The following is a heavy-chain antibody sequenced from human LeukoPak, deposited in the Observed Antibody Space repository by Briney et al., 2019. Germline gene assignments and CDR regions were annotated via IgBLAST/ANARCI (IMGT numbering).Heavy chain of an antibody. Sequence: PGGSLRLSCAASGFTFSSYEMNWVRQAPGKGLEWVSYISSSGSTIYYADSVKGRFTISRDNSKNTLYLQMNSLRAEDTAVYYCAKDLRCSSTSCYNVDYWGQGTLVTVSS. CDR3: AKDLRCSSTSCYNVDY. J-gene: IGHJ4*02. D-gene: IGHD2-2*02. CDR2: ISSSGSTI. CDR1: GFTFSSYE. V-gene: IGHV3-48*03.